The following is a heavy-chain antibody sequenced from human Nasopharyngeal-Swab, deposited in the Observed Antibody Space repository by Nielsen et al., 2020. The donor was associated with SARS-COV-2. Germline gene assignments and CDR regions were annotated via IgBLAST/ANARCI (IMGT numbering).Heavy chain of an antibody. CDR1: GGSISGSNW. CDR2: IYHSGST. D-gene: IGHD1-26*01. V-gene: IGHV4-4*02. Sequence: SETLSLTCAVSGGSISGSNWWSWVRQPPGKGLEWSGEIYHSGSTNYNPSLKSRVTISVDESKNQFSLKLSSVTAADTAVYFCARDVVGATTTDAFDIWGQGTMVTVSS. J-gene: IGHJ3*02. CDR3: ARDVVGATTTDAFDI.